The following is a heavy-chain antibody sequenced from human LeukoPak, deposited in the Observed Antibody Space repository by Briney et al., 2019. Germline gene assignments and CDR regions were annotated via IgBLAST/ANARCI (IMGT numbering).Heavy chain of an antibody. CDR1: GFTLSSHW. Sequence: GGSLRLSCAASGFTLSSHWVHWVRQAPGKGLVWVSRLNEDGRITNYADSVKGRFSISRDNTQNTLYLQMNSLRAEDTAVYYCATAGPHCSGGSCYAGYFDYWGQGTLVTVSS. D-gene: IGHD2-15*01. V-gene: IGHV3-74*01. J-gene: IGHJ4*02. CDR3: ATAGPHCSGGSCYAGYFDY. CDR2: LNEDGRIT.